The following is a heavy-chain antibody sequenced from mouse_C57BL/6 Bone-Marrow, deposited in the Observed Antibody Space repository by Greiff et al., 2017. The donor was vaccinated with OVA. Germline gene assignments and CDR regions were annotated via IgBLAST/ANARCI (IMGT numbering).Heavy chain of an antibody. D-gene: IGHD3-1*01. J-gene: IGHJ4*01. Sequence: QVQLQQSGAELVRPGASVKLSCKASGYTFTDYYINWVKQRPGQGLEWIARIYPGSGNTYYTEKFKGKATLTADKSSSTAYMQLSSLTSEDSAVYFCAGAGGSYAMDYWGQGTSVTVSS. V-gene: IGHV1-76*01. CDR1: GYTFTDYY. CDR2: IYPGSGNT. CDR3: AGAGGSYAMDY.